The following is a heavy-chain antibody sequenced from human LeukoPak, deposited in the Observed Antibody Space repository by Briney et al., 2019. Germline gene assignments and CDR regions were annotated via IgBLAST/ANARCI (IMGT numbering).Heavy chain of an antibody. J-gene: IGHJ2*01. CDR2: IYYTGST. CDR3: ARDSSGYVNWYFDL. D-gene: IGHD3-22*01. V-gene: IGHV4-59*01. Sequence: SETLSLTCTVSGGSISSYFWSWGRQPPGKGREWVGDIYYTGSTNDNPSLKSRVTISVDTSKNQFSLKLPSVTAADTAVYYCARDSSGYVNWYFDLWGRGTLVTVSS. CDR1: GGSISSYF.